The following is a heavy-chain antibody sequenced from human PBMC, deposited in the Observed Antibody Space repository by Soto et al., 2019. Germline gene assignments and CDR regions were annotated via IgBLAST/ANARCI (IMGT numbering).Heavy chain of an antibody. D-gene: IGHD3-10*01. J-gene: IGHJ5*02. Sequence: QVQLVESGGGVVQPGRSLRLSCAASGFTFSSYGMHWVRQAPGKGLEWVAVIWYDGSNEYYADSVKGRFTISRDNSKNTLYLQMNSLRAEDTAVYYCARESTGSYISWFDPWGQGTLVTVSS. CDR1: GFTFSSYG. CDR3: ARESTGSYISWFDP. CDR2: IWYDGSNE. V-gene: IGHV3-33*01.